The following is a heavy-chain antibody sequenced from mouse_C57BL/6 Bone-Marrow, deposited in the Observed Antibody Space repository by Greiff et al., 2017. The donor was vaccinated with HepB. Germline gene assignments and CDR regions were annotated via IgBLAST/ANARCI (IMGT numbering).Heavy chain of an antibody. CDR1: YTFSRRVH. CDR3: SEDSAVYYCALTTVVATDWYFDV. V-gene: IGHV1-87*01. Sequence: VQLQQSGPELARPWASVKISCQAFYTFSRRVHFAIRDTNYWMQWVKQRPGQGLEWIGAIYPGNGDTSYNQKFKGKATLTADKSSSTAYMQLSSLTSEDSAVYYCALTTVVATDWYFDVWGTGTTVTVSS. J-gene: IGHJ1*03. CDR2: GQGLEWIG. D-gene: IGHD1-1*01.